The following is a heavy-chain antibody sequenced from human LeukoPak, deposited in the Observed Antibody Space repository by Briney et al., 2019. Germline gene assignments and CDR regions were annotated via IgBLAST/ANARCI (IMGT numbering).Heavy chain of an antibody. CDR2: ITNSGNSK. CDR3: ARTRSSGYLTFGY. V-gene: IGHV3-48*01. CDR1: EFTFSSYS. Sequence: GGSLRLSCAASEFTFSSYSMNWVRQAPGKGLEWVSYITNSGNSKSYADSVKGRFTISRDNTKNSLYLQMNGLRAEDTAVYCCARTRSSGYLTFGYWGQGILVTVSS. J-gene: IGHJ4*02. D-gene: IGHD3-22*01.